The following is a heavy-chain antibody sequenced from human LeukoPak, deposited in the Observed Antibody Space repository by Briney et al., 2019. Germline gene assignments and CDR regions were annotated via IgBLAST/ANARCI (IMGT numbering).Heavy chain of an antibody. CDR2: IIPIFGTA. CDR1: GGTFSSYA. V-gene: IGHV1-69*13. J-gene: IGHJ4*02. CDR3: AKIGADCSSTSCHFDY. Sequence: ASVKVSCKASGGTFSSYAISWVRQAPGQGLEWMGGIIPIFGTANYAQKFQGRVTITADESTSTAYMELSSLRSEDTAVYYCAKIGADCSSTSCHFDYWGQGTLVTVSS. D-gene: IGHD2-2*01.